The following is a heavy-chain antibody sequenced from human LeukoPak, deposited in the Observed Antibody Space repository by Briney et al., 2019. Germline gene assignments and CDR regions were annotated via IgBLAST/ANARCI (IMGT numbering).Heavy chain of an antibody. CDR1: GYTFTSYD. D-gene: IGHD2-2*01. V-gene: IGHV1-8*01. CDR3: ARDLTIVPAAPYYYYYGMDV. J-gene: IGHJ6*02. CDR2: MNPNSGNT. Sequence: ASVKVSCKASGYTFTSYDINWVRQATGQELEWMGWMNPNSGNTGYAQKFQGRVTMTRNTSISTAYMELSSLRSEDTAVYYCARDLTIVPAAPYYYYYGMDVWGQGTTVTVSS.